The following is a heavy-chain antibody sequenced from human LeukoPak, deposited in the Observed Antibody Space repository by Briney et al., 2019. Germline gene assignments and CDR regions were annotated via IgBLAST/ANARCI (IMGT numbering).Heavy chain of an antibody. Sequence: SETLSVTCTVSGGSISSYYWSWIRQPPGKGLEWIGYIYYSGSTNYNPSLKSRVTISVDTSKNQFSLKLSSVTAADTAVYYCARDSGYSSGWYIDYWGQGTLVTVSS. CDR3: ARDSGYSSGWYIDY. CDR1: GGSISSYY. J-gene: IGHJ4*02. CDR2: IYYSGST. D-gene: IGHD6-19*01. V-gene: IGHV4-59*01.